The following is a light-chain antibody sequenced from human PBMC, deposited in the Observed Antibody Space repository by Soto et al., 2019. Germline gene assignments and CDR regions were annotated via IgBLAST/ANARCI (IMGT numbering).Light chain of an antibody. J-gene: IGKJ1*01. V-gene: IGKV1D-13*01. CDR2: AAS. Sequence: AIQLTQSPSSLSASVGDSVTITCRASQGISSALAWYQQRPGKAPKLLIYAASNLQNEVPSRFSGSGSGTDFTLTISSLQPEDFATYYCQQAKNFPWTFGQGTKVDIK. CDR3: QQAKNFPWT. CDR1: QGISSA.